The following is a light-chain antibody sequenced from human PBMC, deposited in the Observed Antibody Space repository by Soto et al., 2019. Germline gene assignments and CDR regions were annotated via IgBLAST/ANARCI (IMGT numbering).Light chain of an antibody. J-gene: IGKJ2*01. CDR1: QSISSY. CDR2: AAS. Sequence: DIQMTQSPSSLSASVGDRVTITCRASQSISSYLRWYQQKRGEAPKILIYAASTLQSGVPSRFSGRGSGPDFSLTISSLQPEDFATYYCQQTFSAPVTFGQGTRLESK. V-gene: IGKV1-39*01. CDR3: QQTFSAPVT.